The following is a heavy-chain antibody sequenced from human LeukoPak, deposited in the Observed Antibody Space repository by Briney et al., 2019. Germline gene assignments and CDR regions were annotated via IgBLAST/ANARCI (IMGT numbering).Heavy chain of an antibody. J-gene: IGHJ1*01. D-gene: IGHD3-22*01. V-gene: IGHV1-69*04. CDR2: IIPILGIA. Sequence: SVKVSCKASGGTFSSYAISWVRQAPGQGLEWMGRIIPILGIANYAQKFQGRVTITADESTSTAYMELSSLRSEDTAVYYCASWDYYDSSGYSPPEYFQHWGQGTLVTVSS. CDR1: GGTFSSYA. CDR3: ASWDYYDSSGYSPPEYFQH.